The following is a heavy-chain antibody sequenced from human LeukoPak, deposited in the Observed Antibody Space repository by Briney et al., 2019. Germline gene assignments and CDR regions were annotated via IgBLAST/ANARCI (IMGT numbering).Heavy chain of an antibody. V-gene: IGHV1-2*02. CDR2: IGPGSGDT. J-gene: IGHJ3*02. CDR1: GYTFTAYF. CDR3: GRSRLGKAIDT. D-gene: IGHD7-27*01. Sequence: ASVKVSCTAAGYTFTAYFIHLVRQAPEQGLEWMGWIGPGSGDTSYSQKFQGRVTVTRDTSISTAYMELSRLRSDDTAVYFCGRSRLGKAIDTWGQGTMVTVSS.